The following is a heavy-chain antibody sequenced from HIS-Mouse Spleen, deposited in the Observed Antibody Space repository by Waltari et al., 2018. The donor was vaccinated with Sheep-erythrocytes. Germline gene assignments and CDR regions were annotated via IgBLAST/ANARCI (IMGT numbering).Heavy chain of an antibody. CDR3: AQTGATTPHFDY. D-gene: IGHD1-26*01. Sequence: QVQLVQSGAEVKKPGSSVKVSCKASGGTFSSYAISWVRQAPGQGLEWMGRIIPSLGIANDAQKFQGRVTITADKSTSTAYMELSRLRSEDTAVYYCAQTGATTPHFDYWGQGTLVTVSS. V-gene: IGHV1-69*04. J-gene: IGHJ4*02. CDR2: IIPSLGIA. CDR1: GGTFSSYA.